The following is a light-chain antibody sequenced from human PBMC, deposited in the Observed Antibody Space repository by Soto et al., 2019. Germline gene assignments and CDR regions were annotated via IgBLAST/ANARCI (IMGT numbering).Light chain of an antibody. V-gene: IGKV3-20*01. CDR2: GAS. CDR1: QSVSSSY. Sequence: EIVLTQSPGTLSLSPGERATLSCRASQSVSSSYLAWYQQKPGQAPRLLIYGASSRATGIPDRFSGSGSGTDFTLTISRLEPEDFAVYYCQKFNSVPTFGGGTKVEI. CDR3: QKFNSVPT. J-gene: IGKJ4*01.